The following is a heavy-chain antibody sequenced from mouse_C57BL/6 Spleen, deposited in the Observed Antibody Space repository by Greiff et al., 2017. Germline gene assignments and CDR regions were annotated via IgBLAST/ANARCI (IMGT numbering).Heavy chain of an antibody. V-gene: IGHV1-80*01. CDR2: IYPGDGDT. CDR1: GYAFSSYW. CDR3: ARPIYYGNYIYAMDY. J-gene: IGHJ4*01. D-gene: IGHD2-1*01. Sequence: VKLVESGAELVKPGASVKISCKASGYAFSSYWMNWVKQRPGKGLEWIGQIYPGDGDTNYNGKFKGKATLTADKSSSTAYMQLSSLTSEDSAVYFCARPIYYGNYIYAMDYWGQGTSVTVSS.